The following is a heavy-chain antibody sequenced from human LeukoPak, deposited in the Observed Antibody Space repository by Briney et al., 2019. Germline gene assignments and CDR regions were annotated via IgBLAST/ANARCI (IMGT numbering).Heavy chain of an antibody. J-gene: IGHJ4*02. D-gene: IGHD6-19*01. CDR1: GFNVSNNY. CDR2: IYSGGST. V-gene: IGHV3-53*01. CDR3: ARDLSEFYSSGWYVWDY. Sequence: PGGSLRLSCAASGFNVSNNYMSWVRQAPGKGLEWVSVIYSGGSTYYADSVKGRFTISRDNSKNTLYLQMNSLRAEDTAVYYCARDLSEFYSSGWYVWDYWGQGTLVTVSS.